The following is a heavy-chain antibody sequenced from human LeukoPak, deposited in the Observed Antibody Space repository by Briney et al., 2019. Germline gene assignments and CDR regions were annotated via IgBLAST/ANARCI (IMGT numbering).Heavy chain of an antibody. D-gene: IGHD2-15*01. Sequence: GRSLRLSCTASGFTFSNYGMHWVRHAPGKGLEWVAIIWFDGSNKYYADSVKGRFTISRDNSKNTLYLQMNSLRAEDTAVYYCARDPREGCSGGSCPYYYYYGMDVWGQGTTVTVSS. CDR1: GFTFSNYG. CDR3: ARDPREGCSGGSCPYYYYYGMDV. CDR2: IWFDGSNK. V-gene: IGHV3-33*01. J-gene: IGHJ6*02.